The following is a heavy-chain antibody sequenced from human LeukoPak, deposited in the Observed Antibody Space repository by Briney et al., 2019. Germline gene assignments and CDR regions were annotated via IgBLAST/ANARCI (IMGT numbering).Heavy chain of an antibody. Sequence: SETLSLTCTVSGGSITSYYWSWVRQPAGKGLEWIGRIYTSGSTNYNPSLKSRVTMSVDTSKNQFSLKMSSGTATDTAVYYCARTGGSGTYYDGSFDYWGQGTLVTVSS. J-gene: IGHJ4*02. CDR1: GGSITSYY. CDR3: ARTGGSGTYYDGSFDY. CDR2: IYTSGST. V-gene: IGHV4-4*07. D-gene: IGHD1-26*01.